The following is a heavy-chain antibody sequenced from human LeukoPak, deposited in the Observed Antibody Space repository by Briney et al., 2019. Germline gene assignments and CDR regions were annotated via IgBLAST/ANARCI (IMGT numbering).Heavy chain of an antibody. V-gene: IGHV3-48*03. CDR2: ISSSGISI. Sequence: PGGSLRLSCTASGFTFSSYEMNWVRQAPGKGLEWISYISSSGISIYYADSVRGRFTISRDNDKNSLYLQMNSLRAEDTAVYYCAELGITMIGGVWGKGTTVTISS. J-gene: IGHJ6*04. CDR3: AELGITMIGGV. D-gene: IGHD3-10*02. CDR1: GFTFSSYE.